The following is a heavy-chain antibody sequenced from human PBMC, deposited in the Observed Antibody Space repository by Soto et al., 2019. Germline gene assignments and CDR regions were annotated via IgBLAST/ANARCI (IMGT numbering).Heavy chain of an antibody. V-gene: IGHV3-30-3*01. J-gene: IGHJ6*02. CDR3: ARDESLYCSSTSCYYYYYGMDV. Sequence: GGSLRLSCAASGFTFSSYARHWVRQAPGKGLEWVAVISYDGSNKYYADSVKGRFTISRDNSKNTLYLQMNSLRAEDTAVYYCARDESLYCSSTSCYYYYYGMDVWGQGTTVTVSS. CDR1: GFTFSSYA. D-gene: IGHD2-2*01. CDR2: ISYDGSNK.